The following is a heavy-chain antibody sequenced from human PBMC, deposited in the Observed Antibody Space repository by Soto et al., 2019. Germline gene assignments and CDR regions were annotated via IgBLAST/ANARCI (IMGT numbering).Heavy chain of an antibody. CDR1: GFTFSTYA. V-gene: IGHV3-23*01. J-gene: IGHJ6*02. D-gene: IGHD3-10*01. CDR3: VRDSRRGYGMDV. Sequence: PGGSLRLSCAASGFTFSTYAVSWVRQAPGKGLEWVSAISGSGDSTYYADSVKGRFTISRDNAKNTLYLEMNSLRAEDTAVYSCVRDSRRGYGMDVWGPGTTVTVSS. CDR2: ISGSGDST.